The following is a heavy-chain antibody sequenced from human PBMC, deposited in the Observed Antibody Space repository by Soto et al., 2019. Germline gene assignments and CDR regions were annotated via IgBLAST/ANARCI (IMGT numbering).Heavy chain of an antibody. J-gene: IGHJ6*02. CDR2: INSDGSST. CDR1: GFTFSSYW. Sequence: GGSLRLSCAASGFTFSSYWMHWVRQAPGKGLVWVSRINSDGSSTSYADSVKGRFTISRDNAKNTLYLQMNSLRAEDTAVYYCAREDVDTAMVDYYYYGMDVWGQGTTVTVSS. D-gene: IGHD5-18*01. CDR3: AREDVDTAMVDYYYYGMDV. V-gene: IGHV3-74*01.